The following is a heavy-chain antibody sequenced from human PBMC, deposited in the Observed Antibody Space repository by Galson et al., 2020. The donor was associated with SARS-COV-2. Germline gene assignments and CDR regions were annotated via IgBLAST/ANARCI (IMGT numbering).Heavy chain of an antibody. D-gene: IGHD3-16*01. V-gene: IGHV2-70*04. CDR2: IDWDDDI. CDR3: ARCPTSSEVQSHFDY. Sequence: SGPTLVKPTQTLRLTCTFSGFSLRTSGMRVSWIRQPPGKALEWLARIDWDDDIFYNTSLRTRLTISKDTSKNQVVLTMANVDPADTATYYCARCPTSSEVQSHFDYWGQGLRVTVSS. CDR1: GFSLRTSGMR. J-gene: IGHJ4*02.